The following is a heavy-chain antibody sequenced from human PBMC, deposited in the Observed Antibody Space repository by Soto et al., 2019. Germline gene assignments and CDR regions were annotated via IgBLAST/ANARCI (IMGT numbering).Heavy chain of an antibody. Sequence: EVQLVESGGGLVQPGRSLRLSCAASGFTFDDYAMHWVRQAPGKGLEWVSGISWNSGSIGYADSVKGRFTISRDNAKNSLYRQMNSLRAEDTALYYCAKDKRAGVVAATPDYWGQGALVTVSS. V-gene: IGHV3-9*01. J-gene: IGHJ4*02. CDR2: ISWNSGSI. CDR3: AKDKRAGVVAATPDY. CDR1: GFTFDDYA. D-gene: IGHD2-15*01.